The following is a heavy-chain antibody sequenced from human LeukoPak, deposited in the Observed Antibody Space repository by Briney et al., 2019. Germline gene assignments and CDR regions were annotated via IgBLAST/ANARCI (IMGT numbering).Heavy chain of an antibody. CDR3: ARGRISRFWFDP. CDR1: GGTFTSYA. CDR2: IIPIFGTA. V-gene: IGHV1-69*05. J-gene: IGHJ5*02. Sequence: GASVKVSCKASGGTFTSYAISWVRQAPGQGLEWMGGIIPIFGTANYAQKFQGRVTITRDTSASTAYMELSSLRSEDTAVYYCARGRISRFWFDPWGQGTLVTVSS. D-gene: IGHD2-15*01.